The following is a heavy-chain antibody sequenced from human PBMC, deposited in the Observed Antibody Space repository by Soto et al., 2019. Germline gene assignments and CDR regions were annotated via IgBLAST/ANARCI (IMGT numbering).Heavy chain of an antibody. CDR1: GFTFSTYA. D-gene: IGHD1-1*01. V-gene: IGHV3-23*01. Sequence: GGSQRLSCAASGFTFSTYAMSWVRQAPGKGLEWVSVISGNGRTTSYANSVRGRFTISRDNSKNTLYLQMNSLSDDDTAVYYCAKDQLAIRSTFDIWGQGTVVTVSS. CDR2: ISGNGRTT. J-gene: IGHJ3*02. CDR3: AKDQLAIRSTFDI.